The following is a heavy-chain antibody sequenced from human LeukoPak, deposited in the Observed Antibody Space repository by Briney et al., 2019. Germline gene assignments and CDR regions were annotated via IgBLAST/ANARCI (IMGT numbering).Heavy chain of an antibody. V-gene: IGHV3-66*02. D-gene: IGHD2-15*01. J-gene: IGHJ4*02. CDR3: ARVEGYCSGGSCYEYYFDY. Sequence: GGSLRLSCAASGFTVSRNYMSWVRQAPGKGLEWVSVIYSGGSTYYADSVKGRFTISRDNSKNTLYLQMNSLRAEDTAVYYCARVEGYCSGGSCYEYYFDYWGQGTLVTVSS. CDR1: GFTVSRNY. CDR2: IYSGGST.